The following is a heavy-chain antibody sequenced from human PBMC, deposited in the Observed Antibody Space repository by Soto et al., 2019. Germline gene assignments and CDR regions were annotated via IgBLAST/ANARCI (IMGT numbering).Heavy chain of an antibody. Sequence: QVQLQESGPGLVKPSETLSLTCSVSGDSIHSYYWTWIRQPPGKGLEWIGYIYYSGSTSYNPSLASRVTFSVDRSQNQVSLNLRSVSAADTAGDDCAREGDNGCSDYWGQGTLVTVSP. J-gene: IGHJ4*01. V-gene: IGHV4-59*01. CDR3: AREGDNGCSDY. CDR2: IYYSGST. D-gene: IGHD4-17*01. CDR1: GDSIHSYY.